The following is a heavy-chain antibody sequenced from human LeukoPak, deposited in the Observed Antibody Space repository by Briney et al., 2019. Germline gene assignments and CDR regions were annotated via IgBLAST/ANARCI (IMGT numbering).Heavy chain of an antibody. CDR3: AREPPPNYYDSSGYPINAFDI. D-gene: IGHD3-22*01. J-gene: IGHJ3*02. CDR2: IIPIFGTA. CDR1: GGTFSSYT. V-gene: IGHV1-69*06. Sequence: GASVKVSCKASGGTFSSYTISWVRQAPRQGLEWMGGIIPIFGTANYAQKFQGRVTITADKSTSTAYMELSSLRSEDTAVYYCAREPPPNYYDSSGYPINAFDIWGQGTMVTVSS.